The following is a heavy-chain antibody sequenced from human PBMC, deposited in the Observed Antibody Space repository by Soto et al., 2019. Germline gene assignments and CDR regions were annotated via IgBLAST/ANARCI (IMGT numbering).Heavy chain of an antibody. CDR1: GFTFSSYA. J-gene: IGHJ4*02. CDR3: ARVPYSSGWYYGKCFDY. D-gene: IGHD6-19*01. CDR2: ISYDGSNK. V-gene: IGHV3-30-3*01. Sequence: QVQLVESGGGVVQPGRSLRLSCAASGFTFSSYAMHWVRQAPGKGLEWVAVISYDGSNKYYADSVKGRFTISRDNSKNTLDLQMNCLRAEDTAVYYCARVPYSSGWYYGKCFDYWGQGTLVTVSS.